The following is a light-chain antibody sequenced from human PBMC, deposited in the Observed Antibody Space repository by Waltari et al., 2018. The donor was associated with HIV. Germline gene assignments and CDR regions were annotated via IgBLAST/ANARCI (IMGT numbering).Light chain of an antibody. CDR1: RSDVGGYNY. CDR2: EVS. CDR3: SSYTSSSTPLYV. V-gene: IGLV2-14*01. J-gene: IGLJ1*01. Sequence: QSALTQPASVSGSPGQSITISCPGTRSDVGGYNYVSCYQQHPGKAPKLIIYEVSNRPSWVSNRFSGSKSGNTASLTISGLQAEDEADYYCSSYTSSSTPLYVFGTGTKVTVL.